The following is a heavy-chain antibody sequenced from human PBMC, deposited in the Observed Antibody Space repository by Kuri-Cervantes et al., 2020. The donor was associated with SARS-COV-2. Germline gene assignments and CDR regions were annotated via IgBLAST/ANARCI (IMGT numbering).Heavy chain of an antibody. V-gene: IGHV3-30*18. Sequence: GSLKISCAASGFTFSNAWMSWVRQAPGKGLEWVAVISYDGSNKYYADSVKGRFTISRDNSKNTLYLQMNSLRAEDTAVYYCAKCRGDFWSGYYLDYWGQGTLVTVSS. J-gene: IGHJ4*02. CDR2: ISYDGSNK. CDR3: AKCRGDFWSGYYLDY. D-gene: IGHD3-3*01. CDR1: GFTFSNAW.